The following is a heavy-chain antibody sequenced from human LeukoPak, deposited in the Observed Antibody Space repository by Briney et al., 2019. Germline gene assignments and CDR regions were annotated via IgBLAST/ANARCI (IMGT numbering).Heavy chain of an antibody. Sequence: SETLSLTCTVSGGSVTSGNYYWNWIRQPAGKGLEWIGRIYTNGGASYNPSLKSRVTISIDASKNQFSLKLSSVTAADMAVYYCAREPPGYWGQGILVTVSS. CDR3: AREPPGY. V-gene: IGHV4-61*02. J-gene: IGHJ4*02. CDR1: GGSVTSGNYY. CDR2: IYTNGGA.